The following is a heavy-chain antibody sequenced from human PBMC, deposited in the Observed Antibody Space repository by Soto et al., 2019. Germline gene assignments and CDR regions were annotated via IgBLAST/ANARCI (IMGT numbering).Heavy chain of an antibody. CDR2: IYHSGRT. CDR1: GDSITNDRW. Sequence: QVQLQESGPGLEKPSGTLSLTCSVSGDSITNDRWWSWVRQSPGKGMEWIGEIYHSGRTNYNPSLKSRVIISVDKSKNNFSLTLSSVTAADTAVYYCTANGYYALDYWGQGSLVTVSS. CDR3: TANGYYALDY. V-gene: IGHV4-4*02. J-gene: IGHJ4*02. D-gene: IGHD2-2*01.